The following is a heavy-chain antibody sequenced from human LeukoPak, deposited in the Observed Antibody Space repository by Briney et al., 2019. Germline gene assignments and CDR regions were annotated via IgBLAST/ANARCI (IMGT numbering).Heavy chain of an antibody. J-gene: IGHJ4*02. CDR2: ISSSGSAI. CDR1: GFTFSSYV. Sequence: GGSLRLSCVASGFTFSSYVMNWVRQAPGKGLEWVSYISSSGSAIYYADSVKGRFTISRDNAKNSLFLQVNSLRDEDTALYYCATDLVGGTNYWGRESWSPSPQ. D-gene: IGHD1-26*01. V-gene: IGHV3-48*02. CDR3: ATDLVGGTNY.